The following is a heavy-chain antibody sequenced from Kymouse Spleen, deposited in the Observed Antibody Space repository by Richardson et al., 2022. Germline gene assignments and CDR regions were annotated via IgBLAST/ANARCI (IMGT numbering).Heavy chain of an antibody. V-gene: IGHV3-53*01. CDR1: GFTVSSNY. Sequence: EVQLVESGGGLIQPGGSLRLSCAASGFTVSSNYMSWVRQAPGKGLEWVSVIYSGGSTYYADSVKGRFTISRDNSKNTLYLQMNSLRAEDTAVYYCARVGNNWNYGFDYWGQGTLVTVSS. CDR3: ARVGNNWNYGFDY. J-gene: IGHJ4*02. CDR2: IYSGGST. D-gene: IGHD1-7*01.